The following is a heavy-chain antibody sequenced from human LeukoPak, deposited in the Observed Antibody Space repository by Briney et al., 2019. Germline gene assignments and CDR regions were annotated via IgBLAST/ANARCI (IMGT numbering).Heavy chain of an antibody. D-gene: IGHD3-22*01. CDR1: GFTFSSYA. CDR3: AKGNTMIVVVSDY. V-gene: IGHV3-23*01. J-gene: IGHJ4*02. CDR2: ISGSGGST. Sequence: PGGSLRLSCAASGFTFSSYAMSWVRQAPGKGLEWVSAISGSGGSTYYADSVKGRFTISRDNSKNTLYLQKNSLRAEDTAVYYCAKGNTMIVVVSDYWGQGTLVTVSS.